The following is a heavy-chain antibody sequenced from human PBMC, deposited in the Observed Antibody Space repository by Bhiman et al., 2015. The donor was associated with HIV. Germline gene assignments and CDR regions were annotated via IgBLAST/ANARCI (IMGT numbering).Heavy chain of an antibody. CDR3: ATEGAAATAGPSDAFDI. CDR1: GFTFSGYA. J-gene: IGHJ3*02. CDR2: ISYDGSTK. V-gene: IGHV3-30-3*01. D-gene: IGHD6-13*01. Sequence: QVQLVESGGGVVQPGGSLRLSCVGSGFTFSGYAMHWVRQAPGKGLEWVAFISYDGSTKYYVDSVKGRFTISRDNSKNTLYLQMNSLPPEDTAVYYCATEGAAATAGPSDAFDIWGQGTMVTVSS.